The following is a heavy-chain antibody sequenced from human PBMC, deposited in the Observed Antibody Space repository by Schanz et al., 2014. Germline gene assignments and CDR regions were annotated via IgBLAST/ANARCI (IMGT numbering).Heavy chain of an antibody. D-gene: IGHD2-2*01. J-gene: IGHJ4*02. CDR3: AKDLLYGAPMPLNHLDY. CDR2: IYSGIGA. CDR1: GFTVSSNH. Sequence: EGQLAESGGGLVQPGGSLRLSCAVFGFTVSSNHMSWVRQAPGKGLEWVSVIYSGIGAYYADSVKDRFTVSRDNSKNTVYLQMNRLRAEDTAVYYCAKDLLYGAPMPLNHLDYWGQGTLVTVSS. V-gene: IGHV3-66*01.